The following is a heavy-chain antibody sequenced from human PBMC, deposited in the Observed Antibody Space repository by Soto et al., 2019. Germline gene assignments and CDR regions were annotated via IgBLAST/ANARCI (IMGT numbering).Heavy chain of an antibody. CDR1: GFTVSSNY. CDR3: GFGFLDRGGYYYYGMDV. Sequence: EVQLVESGGGLIQPGGSLRLSCAASGFTVSSNYMSWVRQAPGKGLEWVSVIYSGGSTYYADSVKGRFTISRDNSKNTLYLQMNSLRAEDTAVYYCGFGFLDRGGYYYYGMDVWGQGTTVTVSS. D-gene: IGHD3-3*01. CDR2: IYSGGST. J-gene: IGHJ6*02. V-gene: IGHV3-53*01.